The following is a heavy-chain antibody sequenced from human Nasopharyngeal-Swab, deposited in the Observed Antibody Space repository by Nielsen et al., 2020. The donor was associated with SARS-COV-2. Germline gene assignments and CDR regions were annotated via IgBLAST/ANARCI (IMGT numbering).Heavy chain of an antibody. J-gene: IGHJ6*02. CDR2: ISAYNGNT. CDR1: GYTFTSYG. Sequence: ASVKVSCKASGYTFTSYGISWVRQAPGQGLEWMGWISAYNGNTNYVQKLQGRVTMTTDTSTSTAYMELRSLRSDDTAVYYCSRRVTNYWLSVYLYGYYYYGMDVWGQGTTVTVSS. V-gene: IGHV1-18*04. D-gene: IGHD3-3*01. CDR3: SRRVTNYWLSVYLYGYYYYGMDV.